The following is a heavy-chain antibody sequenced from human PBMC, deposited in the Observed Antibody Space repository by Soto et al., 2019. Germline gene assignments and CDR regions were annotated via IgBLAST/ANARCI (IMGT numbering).Heavy chain of an antibody. D-gene: IGHD2-15*01. V-gene: IGHV1-18*01. Sequence: ASVKVSCKASGYTFTSYGISWVRQAPGQGLEWMGWISAYNGNTNYAQKLQGRVTMTTDTSTSTAYMELRSLRSDDTAVYYCARDLTRYCSGGSCPNRFDPWGQGTLVTVSS. CDR3: ARDLTRYCSGGSCPNRFDP. J-gene: IGHJ5*02. CDR2: ISAYNGNT. CDR1: GYTFTSYG.